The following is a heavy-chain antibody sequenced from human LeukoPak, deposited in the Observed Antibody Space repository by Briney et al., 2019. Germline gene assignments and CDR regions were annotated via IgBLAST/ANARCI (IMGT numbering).Heavy chain of an antibody. Sequence: SESLSLTCTVSGYSIDSGFYWGWIRQPPGKGLEWIANIYHSGSTYYNPSLQSRVNISVDTSKNQFSLNLATVAATDTAMYYCARVGYSGSYYHAFEIWGQGTMVTVSS. D-gene: IGHD1-26*01. CDR2: IYHSGST. V-gene: IGHV4-38-2*02. CDR1: GYSIDSGFY. CDR3: ARVGYSGSYYHAFEI. J-gene: IGHJ3*02.